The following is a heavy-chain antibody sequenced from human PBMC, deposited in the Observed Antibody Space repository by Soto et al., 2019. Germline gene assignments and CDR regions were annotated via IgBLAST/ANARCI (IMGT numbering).Heavy chain of an antibody. V-gene: IGHV1-3*05. CDR1: GYTFTSYA. CDR3: ARGDWWLFDY. Sequence: QVQLVQSGAEEKKPGASVKVSCKASGYTFTSYAIHWVRQAPGQRLEWMGWINAGNGNTKYSQKFQGRVAITRDTSASTAYMELSSLKSEDTAVYYCARGDWWLFDYWGQGTLVTVSS. CDR2: INAGNGNT. J-gene: IGHJ4*02. D-gene: IGHD2-8*02.